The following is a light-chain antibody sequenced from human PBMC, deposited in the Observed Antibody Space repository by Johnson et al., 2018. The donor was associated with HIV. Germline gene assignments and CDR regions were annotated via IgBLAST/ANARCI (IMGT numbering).Light chain of an antibody. CDR2: ENS. V-gene: IGLV1-51*02. J-gene: IGLJ1*01. CDR1: SSNIGNNF. Sequence: QSVLTQSPSVSAAPGQKVTISCSGSSSNIGNNFVSWYQHLPGTAPKLLIYENSKRPSGIPDRFSGSKSGTSATLGITGLQTGDEADYYCGTWDSSLSAGRVCGTGTKVTVL. CDR3: GTWDSSLSAGRV.